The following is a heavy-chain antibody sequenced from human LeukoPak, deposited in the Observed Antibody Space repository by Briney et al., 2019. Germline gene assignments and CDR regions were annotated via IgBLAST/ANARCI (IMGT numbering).Heavy chain of an antibody. V-gene: IGHV6-1*01. Sequence: SQTLSLTCAISGDSVSSNSAAWNWIRQPPSRGLEWLGRTYYRSKWYNDYAVSAKSRITINPDTSKNQFSLQLNSVTPEDTAVYYCARGGSSGPSYYYYGMDVWGQGTTVTVSS. D-gene: IGHD6-19*01. J-gene: IGHJ6*02. CDR1: GDSVSSNSAA. CDR2: TYYRSKWYN. CDR3: ARGGSSGPSYYYYGMDV.